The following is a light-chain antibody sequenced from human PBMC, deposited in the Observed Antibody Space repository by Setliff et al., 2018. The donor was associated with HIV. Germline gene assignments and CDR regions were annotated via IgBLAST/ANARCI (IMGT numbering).Light chain of an antibody. V-gene: IGLV2-23*02. CDR3: CSYAHSSTYV. J-gene: IGLJ1*01. CDR2: EVS. CDR1: SSDLGSYNL. Sequence: SVLTQPASVSGSPGQSITISCTGTSSDLGSYNLVSWYQQHPGKAPKLMIYEVSKRPSGVSNRFSGSKSGNTASLTISGLQVEDESDYYCCSYAHSSTYVFGTGTKSPS.